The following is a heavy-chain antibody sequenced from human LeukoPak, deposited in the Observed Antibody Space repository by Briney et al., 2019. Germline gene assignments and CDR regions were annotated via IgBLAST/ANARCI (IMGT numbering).Heavy chain of an antibody. V-gene: IGHV4-59*08. CDR3: ARHVADGAYDAFDI. CDR2: IYYSGNT. D-gene: IGHD6-19*01. J-gene: IGHJ3*02. Sequence: KPSETLSLTCTVSGGSISSYYWSWIRQPPGKGLEWIGYIYYSGNTNYNPSLKSRVTISVDTSKNQFSLKLSSVTAADTAVYYCARHVADGAYDAFDIWGQGTMVTVSS. CDR1: GGSISSYY.